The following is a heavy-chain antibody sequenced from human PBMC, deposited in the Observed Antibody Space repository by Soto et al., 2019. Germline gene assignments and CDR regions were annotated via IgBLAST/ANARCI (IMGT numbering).Heavy chain of an antibody. CDR1: GGTFSSYA. Sequence: ASVKVSCKASGGTFSSYAISWVRQAPGQGLEWMGGIIPIFGTANYAQKFQGRVTITADESTSTAYMELSSLRSEDTAVYYCAREYSTYDFWSGYHNTQKSANLFDPWGQGTLVTVSS. V-gene: IGHV1-69*13. D-gene: IGHD3-3*01. CDR2: IIPIFGTA. CDR3: AREYSTYDFWSGYHNTQKSANLFDP. J-gene: IGHJ5*02.